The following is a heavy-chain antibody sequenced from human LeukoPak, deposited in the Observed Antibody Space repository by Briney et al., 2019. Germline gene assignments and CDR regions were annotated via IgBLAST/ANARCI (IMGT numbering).Heavy chain of an antibody. D-gene: IGHD2-8*02. CDR3: ARDQSWTTGFDI. CDR1: GDSVSSNRAT. CDR2: TYYMSKWYN. J-gene: IGHJ3*02. Sequence: SQTLSLTCAISGDSVSSNRATWNWIRQSPSRGLEWLGRTYYMSKWYNDYAVSVKSRIIINPDTSKNQFSPQLNSVTPEDTAVYFCARDQSWTTGFDIWGQGTMVTVSS. V-gene: IGHV6-1*01.